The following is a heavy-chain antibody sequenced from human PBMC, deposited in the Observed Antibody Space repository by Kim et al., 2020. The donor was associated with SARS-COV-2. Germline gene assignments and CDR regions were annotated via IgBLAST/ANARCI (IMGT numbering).Heavy chain of an antibody. D-gene: IGHD3-10*01. J-gene: IGHJ4*01. V-gene: IGHV3-9*01. CDR3: STAHWVYYCSGCYLYY. CDR2: ISWNSGSI. CDR1: GFTFDDYA. Sequence: GGSLRLSCAASGFTFDDYAMHWVRQAPGKGLEWVSGISWNSGSIGYADSVKGRFTISRDNAKNSLYLQMNSLRAEDTALYYFSTAHWVYYCSGCYLYY.